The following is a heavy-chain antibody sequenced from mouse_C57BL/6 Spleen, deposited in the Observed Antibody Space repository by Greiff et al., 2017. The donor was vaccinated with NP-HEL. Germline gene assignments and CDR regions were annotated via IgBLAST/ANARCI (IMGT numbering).Heavy chain of an antibody. J-gene: IGHJ3*01. Sequence: EVQVVESGGGLVKPGGSLKLSCAASGFTFSDYGMHWVRQAPEKGLEWVAYISSGSSTIYYADTVKGRFTISRDNAKNTLFLQMTSLRSEDTAMYYCARDYYGSKSPSWFAYWGQGTLVTVSA. CDR2: ISSGSSTI. V-gene: IGHV5-17*01. CDR1: GFTFSDYG. CDR3: ARDYYGSKSPSWFAY. D-gene: IGHD1-1*01.